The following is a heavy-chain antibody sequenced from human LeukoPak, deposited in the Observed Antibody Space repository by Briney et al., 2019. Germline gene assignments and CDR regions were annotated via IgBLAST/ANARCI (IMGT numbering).Heavy chain of an antibody. CDR2: INHSGST. D-gene: IGHD6-13*01. J-gene: IGHJ4*02. Sequence: SETLSLTCAVYGGSFSGYYWSWIRQPPGKGLEWIGEINHSGSTNYNPSLKSRVTISVDTSKNQFSLKLSSVTAADTAVYYCARVHRYSNAGAVRREQQLVGLDYWGQGTLVTVSS. V-gene: IGHV4-34*01. CDR3: ARVHRYSNAGAVRREQQLVGLDY. CDR1: GGSFSGYY.